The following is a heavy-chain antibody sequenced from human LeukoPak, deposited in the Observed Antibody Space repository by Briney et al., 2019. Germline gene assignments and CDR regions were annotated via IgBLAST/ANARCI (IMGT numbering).Heavy chain of an antibody. J-gene: IGHJ5*02. CDR2: IYSGGST. CDR1: GFTVSSNY. D-gene: IGHD1-26*01. V-gene: IGHV3-66*01. Sequence: QTGGSLRLSCAASGFTVSSNYMSWVRQAPGKGLEWVSVIYSGGSTYYADSVKGRFTISRDNSKNTLYLQMNSLRAEDTAVYYCARERELPRGGFDPWGQGTLVTVSS. CDR3: ARERELPRGGFDP.